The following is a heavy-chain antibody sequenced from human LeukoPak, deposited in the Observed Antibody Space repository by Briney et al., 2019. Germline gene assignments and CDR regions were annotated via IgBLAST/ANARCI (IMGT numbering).Heavy chain of an antibody. CDR3: ARVAAVANAFDI. CDR1: GYTFTGYY. D-gene: IGHD6-19*01. Sequence: ASVKVSCKASGYTFTGYYMHWVRQAPGQGLEWMGWINPNSGGTNYAQKFQGRVTMTRDTSISTDYMELSRLRSDDTAVYYCARVAAVANAFDIWGQGTMVTVSS. CDR2: INPNSGGT. J-gene: IGHJ3*02. V-gene: IGHV1-2*02.